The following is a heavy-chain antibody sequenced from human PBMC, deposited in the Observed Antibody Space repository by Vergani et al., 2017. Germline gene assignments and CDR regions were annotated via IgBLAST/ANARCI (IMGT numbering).Heavy chain of an antibody. CDR2: IYYSGST. CDR3: ARGTYYDIVTGYGFFDY. J-gene: IGHJ4*02. D-gene: IGHD3-9*01. CDR1: GGSISSYY. V-gene: IGHV4-59*01. Sequence: QVQLQESGPGLVKPSETLSLTCTVSGGSISSYYWSWIRQPPGKGLEWIGYIYYSGSTNYNPSLKSRVTISVDTSKNQFSLKLSSVTAADTAVYYCARGTYYDIVTGYGFFDYWGQGTLVTVSS.